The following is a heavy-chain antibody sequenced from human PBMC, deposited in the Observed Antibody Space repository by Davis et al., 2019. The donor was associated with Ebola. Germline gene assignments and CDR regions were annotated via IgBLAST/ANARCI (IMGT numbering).Heavy chain of an antibody. CDR1: GGSISSSRNW. V-gene: IGHV4-39*01. CDR2: IHYSGAA. D-gene: IGHD3-22*01. CDR3: GIRVEYEISGRHYFDY. J-gene: IGHJ4*02. Sequence: SETLFLTCSVSGGSISSSRNWWGWVRQPPGKGLEWIARIHYSGAAAYNPSLKSRVTVSVDTSKNQFSLNLNSVTAADTAVYYCGIRVEYEISGRHYFDYWGQGTPVTVSS.